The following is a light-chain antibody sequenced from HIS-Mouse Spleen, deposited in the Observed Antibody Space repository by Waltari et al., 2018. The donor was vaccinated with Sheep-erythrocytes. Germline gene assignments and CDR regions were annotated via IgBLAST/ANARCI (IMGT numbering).Light chain of an antibody. CDR3: AAWDDSLNGWV. CDR2: YDD. CDR1: SPNLRNNA. J-gene: IGLJ3*02. Sequence: QSVLTQPPSVSEAPRQRVTISCSGSSPNLRNNAVNWYQQLPVQAPKFLIFYDDLLPSGVSDRFSGSKSGTSASLAISGLQSEDEADYYCAAWDDSLNGWVFGGGTKLTVL. V-gene: IGLV1-36*01.